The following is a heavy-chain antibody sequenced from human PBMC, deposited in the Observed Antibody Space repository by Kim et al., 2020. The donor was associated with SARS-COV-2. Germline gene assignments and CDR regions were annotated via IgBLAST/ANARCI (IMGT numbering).Heavy chain of an antibody. J-gene: IGHJ4*02. CDR1: GYSFTNFG. CDR2: ISAYNGDT. CDR3: ARGSRTTGYDY. V-gene: IGHV1-18*01. D-gene: IGHD3-9*01. Sequence: ASVKVSCKASGYSFTNFGINWVRQAPGQGLEWMGWISAYNGDTNYAEKSRGRFTMTTDTSTSTAHMELRSLRSDDTAVYYCARGSRTTGYDYWGQENLVTVSS.